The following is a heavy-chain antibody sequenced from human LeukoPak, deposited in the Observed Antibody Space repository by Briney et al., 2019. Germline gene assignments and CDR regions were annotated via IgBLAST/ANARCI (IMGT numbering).Heavy chain of an antibody. CDR2: ILDSGYST. CDR3: AKLGGHPLHNYYVGV. D-gene: IGHD3-16*01. Sequence: GGSLRLSCAASGFTFSSYAMSWVRQAPGKGLEWVSGILDSGYSTYYANSVKGRFTISRDNSNNTLYLQMNSLKAEDTAVYYCAKLGGHPLHNYYVGVWGKGTTVAVS. J-gene: IGHJ6*03. V-gene: IGHV3-23*01. CDR1: GFTFSSYA.